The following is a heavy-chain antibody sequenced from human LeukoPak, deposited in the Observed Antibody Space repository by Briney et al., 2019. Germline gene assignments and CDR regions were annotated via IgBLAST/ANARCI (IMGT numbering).Heavy chain of an antibody. J-gene: IGHJ4*02. CDR1: GFTFSSYA. V-gene: IGHV3-23*01. D-gene: IGHD3-10*01. Sequence: GGSLRLSCAASGFTFSSYAMSWVRQAPGKGLEWVSAICGSGGSTYYADSVKGQVTISRDNSKNTLYLQMNSLRAEDTAVYYCAKARLLWFGEPRNYFDYWGQGTLVTVSS. CDR2: ICGSGGST. CDR3: AKARLLWFGEPRNYFDY.